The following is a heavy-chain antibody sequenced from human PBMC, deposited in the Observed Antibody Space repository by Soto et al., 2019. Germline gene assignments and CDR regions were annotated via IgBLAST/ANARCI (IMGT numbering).Heavy chain of an antibody. D-gene: IGHD4-17*01. J-gene: IGHJ4*02. Sequence: QVQLVQSGAEVKKPGASVKLSCRASGYTFTSNYMHWVRQAPGQGLEWMGSIQPSSGFTRVAQKLQGRFSMTRDTSTSTVYMELRSVTSHDTAVYFCARDYGDYVFDYWGQGTLGPVSS. CDR1: GYTFTSNY. CDR2: IQPSSGFT. V-gene: IGHV1-46*01. CDR3: ARDYGDYVFDY.